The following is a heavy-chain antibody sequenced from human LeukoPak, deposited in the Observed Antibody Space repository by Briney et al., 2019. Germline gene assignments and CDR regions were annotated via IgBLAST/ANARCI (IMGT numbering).Heavy chain of an antibody. CDR2: IRYDGSNK. CDR3: AKDALGIVVVPAASIDY. V-gene: IGHV3-30*02. Sequence: GGSLRLSCAASGFAFSSYGMHWVRQAPRKGLEWVACIRYDGSNKYYADSVKCRFTISRDNSKNTLYLQMNSLRAEDTAVYYCAKDALGIVVVPAASIDYWGQGTLVTVSS. CDR1: GFAFSSYG. D-gene: IGHD2-2*01. J-gene: IGHJ4*02.